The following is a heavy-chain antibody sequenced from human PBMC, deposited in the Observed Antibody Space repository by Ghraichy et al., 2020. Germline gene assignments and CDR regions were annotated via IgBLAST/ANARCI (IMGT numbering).Heavy chain of an antibody. V-gene: IGHV4-39*01. CDR1: GGSISNNDYY. J-gene: IGHJ4*02. D-gene: IGHD2-15*01. CDR2: IHYSGSS. CDR3: ARRRGGPPHFDY. Sequence: SETLSLTCTVSGGSISNNDYYWVWSRQPPGTGLEWIGSIHYSGSSYFNSSLKSRVTMAVDPSKNQFSMRLSSVTAADTAVYYCARRRGGPPHFDYRGQGTLVTVSS.